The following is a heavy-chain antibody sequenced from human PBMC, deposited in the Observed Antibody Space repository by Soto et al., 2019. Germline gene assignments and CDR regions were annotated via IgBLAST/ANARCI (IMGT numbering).Heavy chain of an antibody. Sequence: SETLSLTCTVSGGSLSSGGYYWAWLRQHPGKGLEWIGTIDYSGTTYYSPSLKSRLTISVDTSKNQFSLKLTSVTAADTAVYYGASQWDCGCVPAYLYYFDYWGQGTLVTVSS. CDR1: GGSLSSGGYY. V-gene: IGHV4-39*01. CDR2: IDYSGTT. CDR3: ASQWDCGCVPAYLYYFDY. J-gene: IGHJ4*02. D-gene: IGHD3-16*01.